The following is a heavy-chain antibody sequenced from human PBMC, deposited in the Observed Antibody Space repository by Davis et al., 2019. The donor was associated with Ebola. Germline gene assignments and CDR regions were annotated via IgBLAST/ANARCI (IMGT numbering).Heavy chain of an antibody. CDR3: ARDSSSWYIFDY. V-gene: IGHV1-3*01. CDR2: VHGGNGNT. CDR1: GYIFTTYA. Sequence: ASVKVSCKASGYIFTTYAMHWVRQAPGQRLEWMGWVHGGNGNTKYSQKFQGRVTITRDTSASTAYMELSSLRSEDTAVYYCARDSSSWYIFDYWGQGTLVTVSS. D-gene: IGHD6-13*01. J-gene: IGHJ4*02.